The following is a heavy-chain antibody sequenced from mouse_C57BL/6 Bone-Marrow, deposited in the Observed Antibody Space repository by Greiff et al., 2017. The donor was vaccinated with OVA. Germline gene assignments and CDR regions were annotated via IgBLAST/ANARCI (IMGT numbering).Heavy chain of an antibody. J-gene: IGHJ4*01. V-gene: IGHV3-6*01. D-gene: IGHD1-1*01. CDR1: GYSITSGYY. Sequence: EVKLMESGPGLVKPSQSLSLTCSVTGYSITSGYYWNWIRQFPGNKLEWMGYISYDGSNNYNPSLKNRISITRDTSKNQFFLKLNSVTTEDTATYYCSYGRAMDYWGQGTSVTVSS. CDR3: SYGRAMDY. CDR2: ISYDGSN.